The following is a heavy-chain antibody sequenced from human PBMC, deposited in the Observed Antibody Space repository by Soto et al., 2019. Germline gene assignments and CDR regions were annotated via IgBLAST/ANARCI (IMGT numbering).Heavy chain of an antibody. J-gene: IGHJ6*02. CDR3: ASTYYDFWSGYTPLNYYYGMDV. Sequence: TLSLTCTVSGGSISSGGYYWSWIRQHPGKCLEWIGYIYYSGSTYYNPSLKSRVTISVDTSKNQFSLKLSSVTAADTAVYYCASTYYDFWSGYTPLNYYYGMDVWGQGTTVTVSS. CDR2: IYYSGST. CDR1: GGSISSGGYY. D-gene: IGHD3-3*01. V-gene: IGHV4-31*03.